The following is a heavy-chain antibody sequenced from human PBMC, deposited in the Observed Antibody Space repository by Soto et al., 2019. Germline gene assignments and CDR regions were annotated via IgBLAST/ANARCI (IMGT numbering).Heavy chain of an antibody. Sequence: PGESLKIPCKGSGYSFTSYWLGWVRQMPGKGLEWMWIIYPGDSDTRYSPSFQGQVTISADKSISTAYLQWSSLKASDTAMYYCARGGALGYCSGGSCYPYYMDVWGKGTTVTVSS. CDR2: IYPGDSDT. CDR1: GYSFTSYW. D-gene: IGHD2-15*01. J-gene: IGHJ6*03. CDR3: ARGGALGYCSGGSCYPYYMDV. V-gene: IGHV5-51*01.